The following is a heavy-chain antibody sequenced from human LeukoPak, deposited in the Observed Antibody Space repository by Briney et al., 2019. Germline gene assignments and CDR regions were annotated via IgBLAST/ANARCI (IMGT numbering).Heavy chain of an antibody. Sequence: ASVKVSCKASGYSFTNYDINWVRQATGQGLEWMGWMNPKSGDTGYSQKFQGRVFITRDTSINTAYMELSSLGSDDTAVYYCARDDWYGNWFDPWGQGTLVTVSS. J-gene: IGHJ5*02. CDR2: MNPKSGDT. CDR1: GYSFTNYD. V-gene: IGHV1-8*03. D-gene: IGHD3-9*01. CDR3: ARDDWYGNWFDP.